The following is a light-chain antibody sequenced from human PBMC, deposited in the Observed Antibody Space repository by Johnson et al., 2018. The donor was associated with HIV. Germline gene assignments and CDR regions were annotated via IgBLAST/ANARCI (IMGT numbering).Light chain of an antibody. CDR2: END. CDR3: GTWHSSLSAGGV. CDR1: SSNIGNAY. Sequence: QSVLTQSPSVSAAPGQKVTISCSGRSSNIGNAYVSWYQQLPGTAPKLLIYENDKRPSGIPDRFSGSKSGTSATLAITGLQTGDEADYYCGTWHSSLSAGGVFGTGTKGTVL. V-gene: IGLV1-51*02. J-gene: IGLJ1*01.